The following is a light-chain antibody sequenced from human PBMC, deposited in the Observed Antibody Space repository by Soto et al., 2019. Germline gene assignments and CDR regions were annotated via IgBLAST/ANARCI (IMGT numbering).Light chain of an antibody. CDR2: DVS. J-gene: IGLJ2*01. Sequence: QSALTQPASVSGSPGQSVTISCAGSSSDLGDYNSVSWYQQYPGKATQLILYDVSSRPSRLSNRFSGSKSGNTASLTISGLQAEDEGSYYCSSYTITNTLIFGGGTKLTVL. V-gene: IGLV2-14*03. CDR1: SSDLGDYNS. CDR3: SSYTITNTLI.